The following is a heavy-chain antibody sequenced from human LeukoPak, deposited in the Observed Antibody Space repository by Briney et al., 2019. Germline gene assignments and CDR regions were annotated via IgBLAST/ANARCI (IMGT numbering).Heavy chain of an antibody. V-gene: IGHV1-46*01. D-gene: IGHD3-22*01. CDR3: ARVAEYYYDSSGPFDY. CDR2: INPSGGST. CDR1: GYTLTSYY. Sequence: ASVKVSCKASGYTLTSYYMHWVRQAPGQGLEWMGIINPSGGSTSYAQKFQGRVTMTRDTSTSTVYMELSSLRSEDTAVYYCARVAEYYYDSSGPFDYWGQGTLVTVSS. J-gene: IGHJ4*02.